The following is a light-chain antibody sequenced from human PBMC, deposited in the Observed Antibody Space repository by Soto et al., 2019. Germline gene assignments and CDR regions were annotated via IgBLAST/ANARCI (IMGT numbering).Light chain of an antibody. V-gene: IGLV2-14*01. J-gene: IGLJ1*01. CDR3: SSYATGDNYV. CDR1: SSDVGNYKY. CDR2: EVS. Sequence: QSALTQPASVSGSPGQSITISCTGTSSDVGNYKYVSWYQQHPGKAPKLMIYEVSNRPSGVSNRFSGSKSGNTASLTVSGLQAEDEADYYCSSYATGDNYVFGSGTKLTVL.